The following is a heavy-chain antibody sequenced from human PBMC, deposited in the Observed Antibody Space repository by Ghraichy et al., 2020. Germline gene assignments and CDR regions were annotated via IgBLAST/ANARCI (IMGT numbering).Heavy chain of an antibody. J-gene: IGHJ4*02. D-gene: IGHD4-11*01. V-gene: IGHV3-21*01. CDR3: ASKYITVGDFDY. CDR2: ISSSGSSI. CDR1: GFTFSNYA. Sequence: GSLRLSCAASGFTFSNYAMNWVRQAPGKGLEWVSFISSSGSSIYYADSVKGRFTISRDNAKNSLYLQMNSLRAEDTAVYYCASKYITVGDFDYWGQGTLVTVSS.